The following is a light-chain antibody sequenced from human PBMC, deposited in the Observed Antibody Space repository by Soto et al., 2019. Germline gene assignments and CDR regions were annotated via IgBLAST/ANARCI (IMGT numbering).Light chain of an antibody. Sequence: DIQMTQSPSSVSASVGDRVTITCRASQGISSWLAWYQQKLEKAPKLLIYDASNLETGVPSRFSGSGSGTDFTFTISSLQPEDIATYYCQQYDNLLFTFGPGTKVDIK. CDR2: DAS. V-gene: IGKV1-33*01. CDR3: QQYDNLLFT. CDR1: QGISSW. J-gene: IGKJ3*01.